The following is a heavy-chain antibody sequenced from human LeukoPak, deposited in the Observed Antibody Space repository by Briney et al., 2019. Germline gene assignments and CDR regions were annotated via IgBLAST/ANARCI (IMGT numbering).Heavy chain of an antibody. D-gene: IGHD6-13*01. J-gene: IGHJ4*02. Sequence: GGSLRLSCAASGFTFSSYAMSWVRQAPGEGLEWVSAISGSGGSTYYADSVKGRFTISRDNSKNTLYLQMNSLRAEDTAVYYCAHISSSWPDYWGQGTLVTVSS. V-gene: IGHV3-23*01. CDR2: ISGSGGST. CDR3: AHISSSWPDY. CDR1: GFTFSSYA.